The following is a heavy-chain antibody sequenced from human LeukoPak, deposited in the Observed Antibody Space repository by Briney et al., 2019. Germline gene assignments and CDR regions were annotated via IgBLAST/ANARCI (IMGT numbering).Heavy chain of an antibody. J-gene: IGHJ3*02. CDR2: IYPSDSDT. CDR1: GYSFTSYW. V-gene: IGHV5-51*01. D-gene: IGHD3-3*02. CDR3: ARLISPDAFDI. Sequence: GASLKISCKRSGYSFTSYWIGWVRQMPGKGLEWMWIIYPSDSDTSYSPSFQGQVTISADKSISTAYLQWSSLKASDTAMYYCARLISPDAFDIWGQGTMVTVSS.